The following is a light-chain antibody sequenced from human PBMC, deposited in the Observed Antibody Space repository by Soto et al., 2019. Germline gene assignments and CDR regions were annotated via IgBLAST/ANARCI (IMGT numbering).Light chain of an antibody. Sequence: DIQITQSPSSRSASVGDGVTITCRASQSMSSRLDWYQQKQGKAPKVLIYDASTLETGVPSRFRGSGYGTELTLTISSLKTDDFEIYYCQEYNTYSRTFGHGTKVDIK. CDR1: QSMSSR. CDR3: QEYNTYSRT. V-gene: IGKV1-5*01. CDR2: DAS. J-gene: IGKJ1*01.